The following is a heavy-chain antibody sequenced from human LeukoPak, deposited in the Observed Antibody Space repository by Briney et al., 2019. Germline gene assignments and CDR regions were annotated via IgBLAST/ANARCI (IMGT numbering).Heavy chain of an antibody. Sequence: GESLEISCKGSGYSFTNYWIGWVRQMSGKGLELIGIIYPGDSDTRYRQSFQGQVNISANKSISTAYLQWSNLNASDTAMYYCARSGTGSGYDFDYWGQGTLVTVSS. CDR3: ARSGTGSGYDFDY. CDR2: IYPGDSDT. D-gene: IGHD5-12*01. CDR1: GYSFTNYW. V-gene: IGHV5-51*01. J-gene: IGHJ4*02.